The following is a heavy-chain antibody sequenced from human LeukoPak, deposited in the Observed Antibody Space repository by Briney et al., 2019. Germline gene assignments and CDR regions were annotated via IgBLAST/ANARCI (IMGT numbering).Heavy chain of an antibody. Sequence: SETLSPTCTVSGSSISNSGYYWGWIRQPPGKGLEWIATIYYSGSTYYNPSLKSRVTMSVDTSKNQFSLNLISVTASDTAVYYCATHGAAVAGGFDPWGQGTLVTVSS. V-gene: IGHV4-39*01. J-gene: IGHJ5*02. CDR3: ATHGAAVAGGFDP. D-gene: IGHD6-19*01. CDR2: IYYSGST. CDR1: GSSISNSGYY.